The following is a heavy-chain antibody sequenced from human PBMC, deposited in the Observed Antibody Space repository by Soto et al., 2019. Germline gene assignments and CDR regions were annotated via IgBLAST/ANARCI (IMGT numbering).Heavy chain of an antibody. CDR2: IWYDGSNK. CDR3: ARGKLRSSMGDAFDI. CDR1: GFTFSSYG. D-gene: IGHD4-17*01. Sequence: QVQLVESGGGVVQPGRSLRLSCAASGFTFSSYGMHWVRQAPGKGLEWVAVIWYDGSNKYYADSVKGRFTISRDNSKNTLYLQMNSLRAEDTAVYYCARGKLRSSMGDAFDIWGQGTMVTVSS. V-gene: IGHV3-33*01. J-gene: IGHJ3*02.